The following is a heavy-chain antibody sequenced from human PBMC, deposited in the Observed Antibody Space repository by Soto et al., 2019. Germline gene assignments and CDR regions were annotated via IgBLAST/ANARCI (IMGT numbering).Heavy chain of an antibody. Sequence: EVRLLESGGDLVQPGGSLRLSCAASGFTFSNYAMNWVRQAPGKGLEWVSGISGGSVERFYADSVKGRFTITRDNSTNALYLQMHSPRAEDTAVYYCAKGHCISSMCYAPFDSWVQGTLVTVSS. J-gene: IGHJ4*02. CDR3: AKGHCISSMCYAPFDS. D-gene: IGHD2-2*01. CDR2: ISGGSVER. CDR1: GFTFSNYA. V-gene: IGHV3-23*01.